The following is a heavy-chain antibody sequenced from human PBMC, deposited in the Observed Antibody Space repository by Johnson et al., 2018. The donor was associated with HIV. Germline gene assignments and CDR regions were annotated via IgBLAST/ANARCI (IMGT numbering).Heavy chain of an antibody. J-gene: IGHJ3*02. Sequence: QMQLVESGGGVVQPGRSLRLSCAASGFSFGTYAMHWVRQAPGKGLEWVAVISYDGSNKYYADSVKGRFTISRDNSKNTLFLQMNSLRPEDTALYYCAKDVVQFLEGDAFDIRGQGTMVTVSS. CDR3: AKDVVQFLEGDAFDI. D-gene: IGHD3-3*01. CDR1: GFSFGTYA. CDR2: ISYDGSNK. V-gene: IGHV3-30*04.